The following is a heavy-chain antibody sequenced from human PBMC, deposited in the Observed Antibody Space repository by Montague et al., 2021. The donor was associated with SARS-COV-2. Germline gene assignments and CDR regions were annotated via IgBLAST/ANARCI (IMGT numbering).Heavy chain of an antibody. Sequence: SLRLSCAASGFSFDIYAMSWVRQAPGQGLQWVSAIGDSGHATYYADSVKGRFTVSRDTSKSAMFLHMTSLRAADSGVYFCAKGGWGTVWDYWGQGTLVTVSS. V-gene: IGHV3-23*01. CDR1: GFSFDIYA. D-gene: IGHD7-27*01. J-gene: IGHJ4*02. CDR3: AKGGWGTVWDY. CDR2: IGDSGHAT.